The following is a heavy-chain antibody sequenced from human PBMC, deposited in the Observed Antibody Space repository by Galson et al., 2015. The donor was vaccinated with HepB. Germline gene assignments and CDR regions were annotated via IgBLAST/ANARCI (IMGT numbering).Heavy chain of an antibody. V-gene: IGHV1-69*05. CDR2: IIPMFGTA. Sequence: SVKVSCKASGGTFSSYAIGWVRQAPGQGLEWMGGIIPMFGTANYAQRFQGRLTITTDESTSTADMELSSLRSEDTAVYYCARVRVGSSWYFDYWGQGTLVTVSS. J-gene: IGHJ4*02. CDR3: ARVRVGSSWYFDY. CDR1: GGTFSSYA. D-gene: IGHD6-13*01.